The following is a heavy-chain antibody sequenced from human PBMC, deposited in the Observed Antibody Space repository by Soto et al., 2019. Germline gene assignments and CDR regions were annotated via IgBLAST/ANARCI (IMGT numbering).Heavy chain of an antibody. J-gene: IGHJ6*02. Sequence: ASVKVSCKASGYTFTSYAMHWVRQAPGQRLEWMGWINAGNGNTKYSQKFQGRVTITRDTSASTAYMELSSLRSEDTAVYYCAREYDTIPFYYYGMDVWGQGTTVTVPS. D-gene: IGHD3-22*01. V-gene: IGHV1-3*01. CDR3: AREYDTIPFYYYGMDV. CDR2: INAGNGNT. CDR1: GYTFTSYA.